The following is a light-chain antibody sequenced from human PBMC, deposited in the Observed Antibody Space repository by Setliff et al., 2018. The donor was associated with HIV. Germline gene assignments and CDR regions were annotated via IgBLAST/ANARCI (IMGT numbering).Light chain of an antibody. Sequence: QSALTQPASVSGSPGQSITISCIGSSSDIGGYESVSWYQQHPGEVPKLIIYNINKRPSGISGRLSGSKSGNTASLTISGLQAEDEADYHCCSYAGSDTWMFGGGTQLTVL. CDR1: SSDIGGYES. J-gene: IGLJ3*02. V-gene: IGLV2-23*02. CDR3: CSYAGSDTWM. CDR2: NIN.